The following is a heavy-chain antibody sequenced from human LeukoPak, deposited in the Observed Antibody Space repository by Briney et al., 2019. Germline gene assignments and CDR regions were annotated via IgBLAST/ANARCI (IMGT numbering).Heavy chain of an antibody. CDR2: INPNSGGT. V-gene: IGHV1-2*02. D-gene: IGHD2-15*01. Sequence: GASVKVSCKASGYTFTGYYMHWVRQAPGQVLEWMGWINPNSGGTNYAQKFQGRVTVTRDTSISTAYMELSRLRSDDTAVYYCARVDCSGGSCYLFDYWGQGTLVTVSS. CDR3: ARVDCSGGSCYLFDY. CDR1: GYTFTGYY. J-gene: IGHJ4*02.